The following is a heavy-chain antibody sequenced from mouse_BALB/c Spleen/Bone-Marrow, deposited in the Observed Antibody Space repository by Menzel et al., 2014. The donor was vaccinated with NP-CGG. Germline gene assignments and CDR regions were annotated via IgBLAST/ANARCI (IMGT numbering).Heavy chain of an antibody. Sequence: EVQLQQSGPELVKPGTSVKMSCKASGYTFTSYVMHWVKQKPGQGLERIGYINPYNDGIKYNEKCKGKATLTSDKSSSTAYMELSSLTSEDSAVYLCGRDYYGSTSFAYWGQGTLVTVSA. CDR2: INPYNDGI. CDR1: GYTFTSYV. J-gene: IGHJ3*01. CDR3: GRDYYGSTSFAY. D-gene: IGHD1-1*01. V-gene: IGHV1-14*01.